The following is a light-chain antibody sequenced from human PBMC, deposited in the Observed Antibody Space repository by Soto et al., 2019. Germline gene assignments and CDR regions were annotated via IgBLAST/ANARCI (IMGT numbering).Light chain of an antibody. V-gene: IGKV1-39*01. CDR1: QTISSY. CDR2: AAS. J-gene: IGKJ1*01. CDR3: QQTYSTPSTWT. Sequence: DIQMTQSPSSLSASVGDRVTITCRASQTISSYLNWYQQTPGRAPKLLIYAASSLQGGVPSRFSGSGSGTDFTLNISRLQPEDFATFYCQQTYSTPSTWTFGQGTQVEIK.